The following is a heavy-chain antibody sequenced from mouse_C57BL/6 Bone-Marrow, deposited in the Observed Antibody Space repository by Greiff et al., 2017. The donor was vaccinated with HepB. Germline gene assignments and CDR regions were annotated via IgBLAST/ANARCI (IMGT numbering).Heavy chain of an antibody. CDR2: IDPENGDT. CDR1: GFNIKDDY. Sequence: EVQLVESGAELVRPGASVKLSCTASGFNIKDDYMHWVKQRPEQGLEWIGWIDPENGDTEYASKFQGKATITADTSSNTAYLQLSSLTSEDTAVYYCTTGEYYGNYDYWGQGTTLTVSS. V-gene: IGHV14-4*01. J-gene: IGHJ2*01. CDR3: TTGEYYGNYDY. D-gene: IGHD2-1*01.